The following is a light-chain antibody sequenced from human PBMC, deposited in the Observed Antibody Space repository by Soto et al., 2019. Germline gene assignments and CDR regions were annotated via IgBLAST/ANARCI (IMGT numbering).Light chain of an antibody. J-gene: IGKJ1*01. Sequence: DIHMTRSPSTLSASVGDRVPITCRASQSISSWLAWYQQKPGKAPKLLIYKASSLESGVPSRFSGSGYGTDFTLTISSMKNEDFATYYCLQDYNYTWTFGQGTKVDIK. V-gene: IGKV1-5*03. CDR3: LQDYNYTWT. CDR2: KAS. CDR1: QSISSW.